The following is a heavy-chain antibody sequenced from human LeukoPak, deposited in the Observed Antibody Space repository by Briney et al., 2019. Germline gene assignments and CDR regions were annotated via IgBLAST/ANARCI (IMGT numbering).Heavy chain of an antibody. J-gene: IGHJ5*02. CDR3: ARGNYREATRLNWFDP. D-gene: IGHD1-26*01. V-gene: IGHV4-61*01. CDR1: GGSVSSGSHY. CDR2: IYYSGST. Sequence: SETLSLTCTVSGGSVSSGSHYWSWIRQPPGKGLEWIVYIYYSGSTNYNPSLKSRVTISVDTSKNQFSLKLSSVTAADTAVYYCARGNYREATRLNWFDPWGQGTLVTVS.